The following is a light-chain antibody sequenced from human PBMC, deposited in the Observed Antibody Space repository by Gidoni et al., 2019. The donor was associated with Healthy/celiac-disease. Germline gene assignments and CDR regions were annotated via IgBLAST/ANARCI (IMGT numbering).Light chain of an antibody. J-gene: IGKJ2*01. CDR3: QQSYSTPRT. CDR1: QSISSY. Sequence: DIQMTQSPSSLSASVGDRVTITCRASQSISSYLNWYQQKPGKAPKLLIYAASSLQSGVPSRCSGSGSETDFTLTISSLQPEDFATYYCQQSYSTPRTFGQGTKLEIK. V-gene: IGKV1-39*01. CDR2: AAS.